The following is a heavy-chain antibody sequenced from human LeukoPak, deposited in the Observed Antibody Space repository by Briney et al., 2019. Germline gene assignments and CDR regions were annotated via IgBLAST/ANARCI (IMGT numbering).Heavy chain of an antibody. Sequence: GGSLRLSCAASGFTFSDYYMSWIRQAPGKGPEWVSYISSSGSTIYYADSVKGRFTISRDNAKNSLYLQMNSLRAEDTAVYYCARDLTYYYDSSGSGGDYWGQGTLVTVSS. CDR1: GFTFSDYY. CDR2: ISSSGSTI. CDR3: ARDLTYYYDSSGSGGDY. J-gene: IGHJ4*02. V-gene: IGHV3-11*01. D-gene: IGHD3-22*01.